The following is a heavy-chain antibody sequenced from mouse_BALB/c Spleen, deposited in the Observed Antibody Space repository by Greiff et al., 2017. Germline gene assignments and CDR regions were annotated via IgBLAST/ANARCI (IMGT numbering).Heavy chain of an antibody. Sequence: EVQLQQSGAELVKPGASVKLSCTASGFNIKDTYMHWVKQRPEQGLEWIGRIDPANGNTKYDPKFQGKATITADTSSNTAYLQLSSLTSEDTAVYYCARLGSSYGSWFAYWGQGTLVTVSA. CDR2: IDPANGNT. CDR3: ARLGSSYGSWFAY. CDR1: GFNIKDTY. V-gene: IGHV14-3*02. D-gene: IGHD1-1*01. J-gene: IGHJ3*01.